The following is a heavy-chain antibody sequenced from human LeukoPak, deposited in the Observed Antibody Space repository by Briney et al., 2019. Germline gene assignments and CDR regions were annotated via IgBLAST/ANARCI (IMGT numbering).Heavy chain of an antibody. CDR2: IIPIFGTA. V-gene: IGHV1-69*06. J-gene: IGHJ4*02. D-gene: IGHD3-22*01. CDR3: AREEGGYDSSGYPLRD. CDR1: GGTFSSYA. Sequence: SVKVSCKASGGTFSSYAISWVRQAPGQGLEWMGGIIPIFGTANYAQKFQGRVTITADKSTSTAYMELSSLRSEDTAVYYCAREEGGYDSSGYPLRDWGQGTLVTVSS.